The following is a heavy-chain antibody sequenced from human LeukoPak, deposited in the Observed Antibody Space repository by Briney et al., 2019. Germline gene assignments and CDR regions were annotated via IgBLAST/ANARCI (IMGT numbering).Heavy chain of an antibody. V-gene: IGHV1-8*01. CDR1: GYTFTSYD. CDR3: ARAGVRDWFDP. CDR2: MNPNSGNT. J-gene: IGHJ5*02. Sequence: ASVKVSCKASGYTFTSYDINWVRQATGQELEWMGWMNPNSGNTGYAQKFQGRVTMTRNTSISTVYMELSSLRSEDTAVYYCARAGVRDWFDPWGQGTLVTVSS.